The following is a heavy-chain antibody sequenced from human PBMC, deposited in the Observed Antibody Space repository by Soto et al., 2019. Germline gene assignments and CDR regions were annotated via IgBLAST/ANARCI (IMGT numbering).Heavy chain of an antibody. J-gene: IGHJ6*03. V-gene: IGHV4-39*01. Sequence: SETLSLTCTVSGGSISSSSYYWGWIRQPPGKGLEWIGSIYYSGSTYYNPSLKSRVTISVDTSKNQFSLKLSSVTAADTAVYYCARCLGFGELFRIYYYYYYMDVWGKGTTVTVSS. CDR3: ARCLGFGELFRIYYYYYYMDV. CDR1: GGSISSSSYY. D-gene: IGHD3-10*01. CDR2: IYYSGST.